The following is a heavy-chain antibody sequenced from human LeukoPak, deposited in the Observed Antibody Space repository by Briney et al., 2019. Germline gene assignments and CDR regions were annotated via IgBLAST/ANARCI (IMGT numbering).Heavy chain of an antibody. J-gene: IGHJ3*01. CDR3: ARDSGGYGSGPEAFDF. V-gene: IGHV5-51*01. D-gene: IGHD3-10*01. CDR1: GYSFTSYW. CDR2: IYPGKSDV. Sequence: GESLKISCKGSGYSFTSYWIGWVRQMPGKGLEWMGIIYPGKSDVRHSPSFQGQVTIAADESISTAYLQWTSLTPSDTAMYYCARDSGGYGSGPEAFDFWGQGTMVSVSS.